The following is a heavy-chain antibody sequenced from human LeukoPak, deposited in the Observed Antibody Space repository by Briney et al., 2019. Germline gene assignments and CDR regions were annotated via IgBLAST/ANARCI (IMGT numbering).Heavy chain of an antibody. Sequence: PGGSLRLSCAASGFTFSSYAMSWVRQAPGKGLEWVSAISGSGGSTYYADSVKGRFTISRDNSKNTLYLQMNSLRAEDTAVYYCAKPARWLDEYYYYYMDVWGKGTTVTVSS. CDR3: AKPARWLDEYYYYYMDV. V-gene: IGHV3-23*01. J-gene: IGHJ6*03. CDR2: ISGSGGST. CDR1: GFTFSSYA. D-gene: IGHD6-19*01.